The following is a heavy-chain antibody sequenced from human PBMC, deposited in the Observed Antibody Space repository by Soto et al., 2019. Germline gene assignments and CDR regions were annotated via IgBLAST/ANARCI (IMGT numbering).Heavy chain of an antibody. V-gene: IGHV4-34*01. CDR3: ARVSGIYYYGMDV. J-gene: IGHJ6*02. D-gene: IGHD3-10*01. Sequence: QVQLQQWGAGLLKPSETLSLTCAVYGGSFSGYYWSWIRQPPGKGLEWIGEINHSGSTNYNPSLKSRVTISVDTSKNQVSLKLSSVTAADTAVYYCARVSGIYYYGMDVWGHGTTVTVSS. CDR1: GGSFSGYY. CDR2: INHSGST.